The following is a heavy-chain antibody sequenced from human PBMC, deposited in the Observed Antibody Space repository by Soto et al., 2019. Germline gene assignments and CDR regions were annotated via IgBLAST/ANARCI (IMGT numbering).Heavy chain of an antibody. CDR3: ARHLRYCSSTSCQLYGMDV. CDR1: GYSFTSYW. CDR2: IDPSDSYT. J-gene: IGHJ6*02. V-gene: IGHV5-10-1*01. Sequence: GESLKISCKGSGYSFTSYWISWVRQMPGKGLEWMGRIDPSDSYTNYSPSFQGHVTISADKSISTAYLQWSSLKASDTAMYYCARHLRYCSSTSCQLYGMDVWGQGTTVTVSS. D-gene: IGHD2-2*01.